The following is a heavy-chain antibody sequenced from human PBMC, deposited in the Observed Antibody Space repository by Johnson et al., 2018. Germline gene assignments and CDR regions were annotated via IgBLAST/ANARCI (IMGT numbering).Heavy chain of an antibody. J-gene: IGHJ6*02. CDR1: GGSISRYY. V-gene: IGHV4-59*01. CDR3: ARGGMVGEYYGMDV. Sequence: QVQLQESGPGLMKPSETLSLTCTVSGGSISRYYWTWVRQPPGKGLEWVGHIYYTGDTSYNPSLKSRVTISVDTSKNQFSLKLNSLTSADTAVYYCARGGMVGEYYGMDVWGQGTTVTVSS. D-gene: IGHD1-26*01. CDR2: IYYTGDT.